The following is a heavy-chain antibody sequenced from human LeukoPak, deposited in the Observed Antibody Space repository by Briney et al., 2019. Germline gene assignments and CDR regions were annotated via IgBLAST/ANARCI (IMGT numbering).Heavy chain of an antibody. Sequence: GGSLRLSCAASGFTFSSYGMHWVRQAPGKGLEWVAVISYDGSNKYYADSVKGRFTLSRDNSKNTLYLQMNRLRAEDTAVYYCARLPTKYSSRGYWGQGTLVTVSS. V-gene: IGHV3-30*03. CDR1: GFTFSSYG. CDR3: ARLPTKYSSRGY. CDR2: ISYDGSNK. J-gene: IGHJ4*02. D-gene: IGHD6-13*01.